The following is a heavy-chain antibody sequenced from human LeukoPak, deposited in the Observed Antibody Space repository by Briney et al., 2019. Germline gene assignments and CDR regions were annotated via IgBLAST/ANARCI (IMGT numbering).Heavy chain of an antibody. CDR1: GDSISIYY. CDR3: ARDRQLGY. V-gene: IGHV4-59*01. Sequence: SETLSLTCSVSGDSISIYYWSWVRQPPGKGLEWIGYIYNSGSTNYNPSLKSRVTISVDTSKNQFSLKLTSVTAADTAVYYCARDRQLGYWGQGTLVTVSS. CDR2: IYNSGST. D-gene: IGHD3-10*01. J-gene: IGHJ4*02.